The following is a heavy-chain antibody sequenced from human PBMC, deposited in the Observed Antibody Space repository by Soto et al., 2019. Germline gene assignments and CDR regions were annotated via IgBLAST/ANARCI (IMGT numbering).Heavy chain of an antibody. Sequence: QVQLVESGGGLVKPGGSLRLSCAASGFTFSDYYMSWIRQAPGKGLEWVSYISSSSSYTNYADSVKGRFTISRDNAKNSLYLQMNSLRAEDTAVYYCAMYSSGWPSRGAFDIWGQGTMVTVSS. CDR3: AMYSSGWPSRGAFDI. J-gene: IGHJ3*02. D-gene: IGHD6-19*01. V-gene: IGHV3-11*06. CDR2: ISSSSSYT. CDR1: GFTFSDYY.